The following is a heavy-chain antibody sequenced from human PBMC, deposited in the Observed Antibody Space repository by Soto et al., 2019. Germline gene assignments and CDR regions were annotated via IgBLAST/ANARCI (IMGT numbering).Heavy chain of an antibody. J-gene: IGHJ3*01. CDR2: ISAFNGYT. CDR1: GYIFNKYG. Sequence: ASVKVSCKASGYIFNKYGFNWVRQAPGQGLEWMGRISAFNGYTNFARKFQGRVTLTTDTSTNTAYMELSSLRSDDTAIYYCARGRGVVIPAGTPDAFDVRGQGTMVTVSS. CDR3: ARGRGVVIPAGTPDAFDV. V-gene: IGHV1-18*01. D-gene: IGHD2-21*01.